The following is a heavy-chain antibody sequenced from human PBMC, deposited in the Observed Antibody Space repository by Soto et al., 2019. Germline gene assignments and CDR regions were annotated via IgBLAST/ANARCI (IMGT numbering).Heavy chain of an antibody. Sequence: GGSLRLSCAASGFTVSSNYMSWVRQAPGKGLEWVSVIYSGGSTYYADSVKGRFTISRHNSKNTLYLQMNSLRAEDTAVYYCARATYYYGSGSYYNGPSQVVWGQGTTVTVSS. CDR1: GFTVSSNY. CDR3: ARATYYYGSGSYYNGPSQVV. J-gene: IGHJ6*02. D-gene: IGHD3-10*01. CDR2: IYSGGST. V-gene: IGHV3-53*04.